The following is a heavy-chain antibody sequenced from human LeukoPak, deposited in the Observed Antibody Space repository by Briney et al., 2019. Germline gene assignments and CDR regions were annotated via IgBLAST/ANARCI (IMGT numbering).Heavy chain of an antibody. CDR1: GFTFSSYA. CDR3: ARGSRGYGVLYYFDY. Sequence: GGSLRLSCAASGFTFSSYAMSWVRQAPGKGLEWVSYISSSSSTIYYADSVKGRFTISRENVKNALYLQMDRLRAEDTAVYYCARGSRGYGVLYYFDYWGQGTLVTVSS. CDR2: ISSSSSTI. V-gene: IGHV3-48*01. D-gene: IGHD4-17*01. J-gene: IGHJ4*02.